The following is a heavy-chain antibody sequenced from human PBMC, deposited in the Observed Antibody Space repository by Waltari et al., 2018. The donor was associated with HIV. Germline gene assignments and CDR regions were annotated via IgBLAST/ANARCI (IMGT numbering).Heavy chain of an antibody. CDR2: INPNSGGT. CDR3: ASRYYDSSGYYYYYGMDV. D-gene: IGHD3-22*01. Sequence: QVQLVQAGAEVKKPGASVKVPCKASGYTFTGHHMHWVRQAPGPGLEWMGRINPNSGGTNYAQKFQGRVTMTRDTSISTAYMELSRLRSDDTAVYYCASRYYDSSGYYYYYGMDVWGQGTTVTVSS. J-gene: IGHJ6*02. CDR1: GYTFTGHH. V-gene: IGHV1-2*06.